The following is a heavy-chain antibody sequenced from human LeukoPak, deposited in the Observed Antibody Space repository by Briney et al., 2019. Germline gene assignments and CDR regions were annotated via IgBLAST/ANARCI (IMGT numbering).Heavy chain of an antibody. CDR2: ISTTSGYI. J-gene: IGHJ5*02. CDR3: AREGGSSSWGFDP. D-gene: IGHD6-6*01. CDR1: GFTFSNFN. V-gene: IGHV3-21*03. Sequence: GGSLRLSCAAAGFTFSNFNMNGVRQAPGKGLEWVSCISTTSGYIYYADSVKGRFTISRDNAKNSLYLQMNSMRVEDTAVYYCAREGGSSSWGFDPWGQGTLVTVSS.